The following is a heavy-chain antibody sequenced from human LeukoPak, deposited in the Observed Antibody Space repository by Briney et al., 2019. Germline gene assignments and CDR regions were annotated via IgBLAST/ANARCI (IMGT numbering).Heavy chain of an antibody. CDR2: IYYSGST. CDR3: AREADSSSSGGFDY. Sequence: SETLSLTCTVSGYSISSGYYWGWIRQPPGKGLEWIGSIYYSGSTYYNPSLKSRVTISVDTSKNQFSLKLSSVTAADTAVYYCAREADSSSSGGFDYWGQGTLVTVSS. J-gene: IGHJ4*02. D-gene: IGHD6-6*01. CDR1: GYSISSGYY. V-gene: IGHV4-38-2*02.